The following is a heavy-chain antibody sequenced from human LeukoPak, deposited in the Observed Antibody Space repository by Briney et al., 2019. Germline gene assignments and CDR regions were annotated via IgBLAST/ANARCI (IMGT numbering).Heavy chain of an antibody. V-gene: IGHV3-13*04. CDR3: ARGAVALAFDI. Sequence: PGGSLRLSCAASGFTFSSYDMHWVRQATGKGLEWVSAIGTAGDTYYPGSVKGRFTISRENAKNSLYLQMNSLRAGDTAVYYCARGAVALAFDIWGQGTMVTVS. D-gene: IGHD6-19*01. CDR2: IGTAGDT. CDR1: GFTFSSYD. J-gene: IGHJ3*02.